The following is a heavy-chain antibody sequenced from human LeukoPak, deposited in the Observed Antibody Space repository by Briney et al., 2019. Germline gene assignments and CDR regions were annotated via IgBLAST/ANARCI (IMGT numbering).Heavy chain of an antibody. J-gene: IGHJ4*02. Sequence: SVKVSCKASGGTFSSYAISWVRQAPGQGLEWMGRSIPILGIANYAQKFQGRVTITADKSTSTAYMELSSLRSEDTAVYYCAREPYGGNSVWYYFDYWGQGTLVTVSS. CDR1: GGTFSSYA. V-gene: IGHV1-69*04. CDR3: AREPYGGNSVWYYFDY. D-gene: IGHD4-23*01. CDR2: SIPILGIA.